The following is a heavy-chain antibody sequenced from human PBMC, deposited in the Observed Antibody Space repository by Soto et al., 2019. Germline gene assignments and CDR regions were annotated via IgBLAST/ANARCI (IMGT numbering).Heavy chain of an antibody. D-gene: IGHD3-10*01. Sequence: ASVKVSCKASGGTFSSYAISWVRQAPGQGLEWMGGIIPIFGTANYAQKFQGRVTITADESTSTAYMELSSLRSEDTAVYYCRRGELLSNDAFDIWGQGTMVTVSS. CDR3: RRGELLSNDAFDI. J-gene: IGHJ3*02. CDR2: IIPIFGTA. V-gene: IGHV1-69*13. CDR1: GGTFSSYA.